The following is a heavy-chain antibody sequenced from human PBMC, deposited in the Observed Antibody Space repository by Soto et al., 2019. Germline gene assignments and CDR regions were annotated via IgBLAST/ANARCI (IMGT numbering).Heavy chain of an antibody. Sequence: SSEPHCHTYTVAEGTISSISYYWSRKRQPPGKGLEWIGSIYYSGSTYYNPSLKSRVTISVDTSKNQFSLKLSSVTAADTAVYYCARSGSYYERYYYYYGMDVWGQGTTVTVSS. V-gene: IGHV4-39*01. CDR2: IYYSGST. CDR1: EGTISSISYY. CDR3: ARSGSYYERYYYYYGMDV. J-gene: IGHJ6*02. D-gene: IGHD1-26*01.